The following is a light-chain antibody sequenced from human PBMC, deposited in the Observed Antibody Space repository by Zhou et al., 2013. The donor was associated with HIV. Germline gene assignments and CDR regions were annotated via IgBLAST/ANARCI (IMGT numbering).Light chain of an antibody. V-gene: IGKV3-20*01. CDR2: GAS. J-gene: IGKJ1*01. CDR3: QQYGSSPSWT. CDR1: QSISSSY. Sequence: EVVLTQSPDTLSLSPGERATLSCRASQSISSSYLGWYQQKPGQAPRLLIYGASSRATGIPDRFSGSGSGTDFTLTISRLEPEDFAVYYCQQYGSSPSWTFGQGTKVEIK.